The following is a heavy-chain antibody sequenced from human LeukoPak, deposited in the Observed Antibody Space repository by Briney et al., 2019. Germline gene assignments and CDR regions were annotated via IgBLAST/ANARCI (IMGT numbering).Heavy chain of an antibody. Sequence: GESLKISCKGSGYRFTDYWIAWVRQMPGKGLEWMGIIYPGDSDSRYSPSFQGQVTFSADKSISTAYLQLSSLKASDTAMYYCAIPSGSWHRDFDYWGQGTLVTVSS. CDR3: AIPSGSWHRDFDY. CDR1: GYRFTDYW. D-gene: IGHD6-13*01. V-gene: IGHV5-51*01. CDR2: IYPGDSDS. J-gene: IGHJ4*02.